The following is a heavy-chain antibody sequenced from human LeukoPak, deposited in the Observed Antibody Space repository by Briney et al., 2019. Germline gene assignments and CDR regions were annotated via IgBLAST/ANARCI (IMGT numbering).Heavy chain of an antibody. Sequence: SETLSLTCTVSGGSISSSSYYWGWIRQPPGKGLEWIGSIYYSGSTYYNPSLKSRVTISVDTSKNQFSLKLSSVTAADTAVYYCARGHEFVYGDEGYFDYWGQGTLVTVSS. CDR2: IYYSGST. D-gene: IGHD4-17*01. CDR1: GGSISSSSYY. V-gene: IGHV4-39*07. CDR3: ARGHEFVYGDEGYFDY. J-gene: IGHJ4*02.